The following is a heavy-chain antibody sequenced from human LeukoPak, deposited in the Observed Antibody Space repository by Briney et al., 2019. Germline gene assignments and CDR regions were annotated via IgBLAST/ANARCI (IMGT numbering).Heavy chain of an antibody. CDR2: INHSGST. J-gene: IGHJ5*02. Sequence: SETLSLTCAVYGGSFSGYYWSWIRQPPGKGLEWIGEINHSGSTNYNPSLKSRVTISVDTSKNQFSLKLSSVTAADTAVYYCARAAYCGGDCYGWFDPCGQGTLVTVSS. CDR1: GGSFSGYY. D-gene: IGHD2-21*02. V-gene: IGHV4-34*01. CDR3: ARAAYCGGDCYGWFDP.